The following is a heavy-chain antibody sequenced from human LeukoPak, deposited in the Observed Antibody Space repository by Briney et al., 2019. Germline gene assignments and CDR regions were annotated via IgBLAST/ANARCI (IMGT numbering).Heavy chain of an antibody. J-gene: IGHJ6*03. CDR1: GLTFSGSA. CDR2: IRSKANSYAT. Sequence: PGGSLRLSCAASGLTFSGSAMHWVRQASGKGLEWVGRIRSKANSYATAYAASVKGRFTISRDDSKNTAYLQMNSLKTEDTAVYYCTRHGTVTTQGTYYYMDVWGKGTTVTVSS. V-gene: IGHV3-73*01. CDR3: TRHGTVTTQGTYYYMDV. D-gene: IGHD4-11*01.